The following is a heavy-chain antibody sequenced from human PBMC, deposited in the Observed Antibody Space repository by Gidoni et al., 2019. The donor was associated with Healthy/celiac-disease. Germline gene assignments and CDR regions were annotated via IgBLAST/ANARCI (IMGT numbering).Heavy chain of an antibody. Sequence: EVQLVESGGGLVKPGGSLRLSCAASGFTFSHAWWSWVRQAPGKGLEWVGRIKSKTDGGTTDYAAPVKGRFTLSRDASKNSLFRQMNSLTTEDTAVYYCTTGITMVPGAIKCFDYWGQGTLVTVSS. CDR1: GFTFSHAW. D-gene: IGHD3-10*01. CDR2: IKSKTDGGTT. V-gene: IGHV3-15*01. CDR3: TTGITMVPGAIKCFDY. J-gene: IGHJ4*02.